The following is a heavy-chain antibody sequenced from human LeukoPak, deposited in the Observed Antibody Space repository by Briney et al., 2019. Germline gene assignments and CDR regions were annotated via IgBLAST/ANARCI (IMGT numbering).Heavy chain of an antibody. V-gene: IGHV3-7*04. CDR2: IKQDGSEK. Sequence: PGGSLRLSCAASGFTFSSYWMSWVRQAPGKGLEWVANIKQDGSEKYYVDSVKGRFTISRDNAKNSLYLQMNSLRAEDTAVYYCARVGYCSSTSCQDWYFDLWGRGTLVTVSS. CDR3: ARVGYCSSTSCQDWYFDL. J-gene: IGHJ2*01. CDR1: GFTFSSYW. D-gene: IGHD2-2*03.